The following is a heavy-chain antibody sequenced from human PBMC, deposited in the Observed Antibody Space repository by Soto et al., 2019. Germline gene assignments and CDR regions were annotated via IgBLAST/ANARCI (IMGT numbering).Heavy chain of an antibody. CDR1: GYTFSRDG. CDR3: ARDFSSSPRDGKNWFDP. Sequence: GVPVKVSCKASGYTFSRDGISWVRQAPGQGLEWMGWISAYNGNTNYAQKLQGRVTMTTDTSTSTAYMELRSLRSDDTAVYYCARDFSSSPRDGKNWFDPWGQGTLVTVSS. D-gene: IGHD6-13*01. J-gene: IGHJ5*02. V-gene: IGHV1-18*01. CDR2: ISAYNGNT.